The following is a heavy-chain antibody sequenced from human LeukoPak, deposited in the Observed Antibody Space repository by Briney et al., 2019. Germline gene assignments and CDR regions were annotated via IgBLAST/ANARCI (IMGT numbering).Heavy chain of an antibody. Sequence: GGSLRLSCAASRFTFSDYWMSWVRQAPGKGLEWVAVISYDGTNKFYADSVKGRFTLSRDNSKNTLYLEMNSLRADDTAVYYCAKDQMIRWGSPIDDYWGQGTLVTVSS. V-gene: IGHV3-30*18. CDR2: ISYDGTNK. CDR1: RFTFSDYW. D-gene: IGHD3-16*01. CDR3: AKDQMIRWGSPIDDY. J-gene: IGHJ4*02.